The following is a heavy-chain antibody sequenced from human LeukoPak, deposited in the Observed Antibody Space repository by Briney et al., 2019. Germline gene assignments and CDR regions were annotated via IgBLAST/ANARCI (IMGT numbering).Heavy chain of an antibody. CDR2: IQQDGREK. CDR3: ARGGEYYHRPSDY. Sequence: GGSLRLSCAASGFTFSSYWMSWVRQAPGKGLEWVANIQQDGREKYSVGSVKGRFTISRDDAKNSLYLQMNSLTAEDTAMYYCARGGEYYHRPSDYWGQGTLVTVSS. V-gene: IGHV3-7*01. D-gene: IGHD3-22*01. J-gene: IGHJ4*02. CDR1: GFTFSSYW.